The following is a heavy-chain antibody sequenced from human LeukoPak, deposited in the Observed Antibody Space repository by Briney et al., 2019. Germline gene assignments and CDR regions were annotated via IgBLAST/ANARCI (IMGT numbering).Heavy chain of an antibody. Sequence: GGSLRLSCTASGFTFGDYGMSWVCQAPGKGLEWVGFIRSKAYGGTTEYAASVKGRFTISRDDSKSIAYLQVNSLKTEDTAVYYCTGSFGELSFFAYWGQGTLVTVSS. CDR1: GFTFGDYG. J-gene: IGHJ4*02. CDR2: IRSKAYGGTT. CDR3: TGSFGELSFFAY. V-gene: IGHV3-49*04. D-gene: IGHD3-10*01.